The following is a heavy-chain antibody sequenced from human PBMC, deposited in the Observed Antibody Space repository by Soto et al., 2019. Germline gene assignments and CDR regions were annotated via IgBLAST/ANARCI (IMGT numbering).Heavy chain of an antibody. J-gene: IGHJ3*02. Sequence: QVQLVESGGGVVQPGRSLRLSCAASGFTFSSYGMHWVRQAPGKGLEWVAVIWYDGSNKYYADSVKGRFTISRDNSKNTLYLQMNSLRAEDTAVYYCASEVGAFDIWGQGTMVTVSS. D-gene: IGHD1-26*01. CDR1: GFTFSSYG. CDR2: IWYDGSNK. CDR3: ASEVGAFDI. V-gene: IGHV3-33*01.